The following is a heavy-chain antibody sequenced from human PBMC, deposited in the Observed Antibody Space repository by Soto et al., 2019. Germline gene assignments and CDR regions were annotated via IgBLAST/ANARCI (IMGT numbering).Heavy chain of an antibody. Sequence: NPSETLSLTCTVSGGSISSSSYYWGWIRQPPGKGLEWIGSIYYSGSTYYNPSLKSRVTISVDTSKNQFSLKLSSVTAADTAVYYCARSGEWLVHIVDYWGQGTLVTVSS. CDR2: IYYSGST. CDR3: ARSGEWLVHIVDY. CDR1: GGSISSSSYY. V-gene: IGHV4-39*01. J-gene: IGHJ4*02. D-gene: IGHD6-19*01.